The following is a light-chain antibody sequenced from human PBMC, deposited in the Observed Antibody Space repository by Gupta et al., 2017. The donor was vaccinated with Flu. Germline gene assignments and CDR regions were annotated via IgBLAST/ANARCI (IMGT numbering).Light chain of an antibody. CDR2: DDR. CDR1: AIGSKS. J-gene: IGLJ2*01. V-gene: IGLV3-21*02. Sequence: SYVLAQPPSVSMAPGQTARITCGGNAIGSKSVQWYQQKAGQAPVLVVYDDRVRPSGIPERFSGSNSANTATLTISRVEAGDEADYYCQVWDGISDQVVFGGGTKLTVI. CDR3: QVWDGISDQVV.